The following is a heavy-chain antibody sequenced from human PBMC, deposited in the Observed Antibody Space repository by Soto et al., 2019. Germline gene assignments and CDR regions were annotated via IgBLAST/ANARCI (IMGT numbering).Heavy chain of an antibody. J-gene: IGHJ4*02. V-gene: IGHV3-33*08. CDR1: GFRFSSYR. Sequence: GGSLRLSCAASGFRFSSYRMNWVRQAPGKGLEWVAVIWYDGSNKYYADSVKGRFTISRDNSKNTLYLQMNSLRAEDTAVYYCARDMDTAMTYYFDYWGQGTPVTVSS. CDR2: IWYDGSNK. D-gene: IGHD5-18*01. CDR3: ARDMDTAMTYYFDY.